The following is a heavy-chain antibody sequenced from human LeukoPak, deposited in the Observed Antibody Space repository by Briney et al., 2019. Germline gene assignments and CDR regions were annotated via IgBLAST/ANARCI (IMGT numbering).Heavy chain of an antibody. D-gene: IGHD1-14*01. CDR3: ARDPGTGLDDAFDI. J-gene: IGHJ3*02. CDR1: GGSISSSSYY. V-gene: IGHV4-39*07. CDR2: IYYSGST. Sequence: PSETLSLTCTVSGGSISSSSYYWGWIRQPPGKGLEWIGSIYYSGSTYYNPSLKSRVTISVDTSKNQFSLKLSSVTAADTAVYYCARDPGTGLDDAFDIWGQGTMVTVSS.